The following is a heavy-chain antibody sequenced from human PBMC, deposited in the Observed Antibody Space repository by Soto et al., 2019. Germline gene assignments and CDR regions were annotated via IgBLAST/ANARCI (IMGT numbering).Heavy chain of an antibody. Sequence: PSETLSLTCTVSGGTISSYYCRWIRQHPGKGLEWIGYIYYSGSTNYNPSLKSRVTISVDTSKNQFSLKLNSMTAADTAVYYCARHNYGSGSTYFDYWGQGTLVTVSS. CDR1: GGTISSYY. CDR2: IYYSGST. V-gene: IGHV4-59*08. CDR3: ARHNYGSGSTYFDY. D-gene: IGHD3-10*01. J-gene: IGHJ4*02.